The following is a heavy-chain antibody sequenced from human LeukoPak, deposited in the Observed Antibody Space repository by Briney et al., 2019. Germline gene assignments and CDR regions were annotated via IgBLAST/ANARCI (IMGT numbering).Heavy chain of an antibody. V-gene: IGHV1-2*02. D-gene: IGHD2-21*01. J-gene: IGHJ4*02. Sequence: GASVKVSCKASGYTFTSYYMHWVRQAPGQGLEWMGWINPNSDYTFYAQKFQGRVTLTRDTSISTAYMGLTTLTSDDTALYYCAVAPGDYWGQGTLVTVSA. CDR1: GYTFTSYY. CDR2: INPNSDYT. CDR3: AVAPGDY.